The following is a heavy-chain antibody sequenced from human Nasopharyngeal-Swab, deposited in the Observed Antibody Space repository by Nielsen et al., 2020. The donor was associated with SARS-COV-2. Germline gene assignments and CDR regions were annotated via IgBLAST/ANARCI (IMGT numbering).Heavy chain of an antibody. CDR2: ISSSSSYI. J-gene: IGHJ6*03. CDR1: GFTFSSYS. Sequence: GESLKISCAASGFTFSSYSMNWVRQAPGKGLEWVSSISSSSSYIYYADSVKGRFTISRDNDKNSLYLQMNSLRAEDTAVYYCARARGEQWLVRSRYMDVWGKGTTVTVSS. CDR3: ARARGEQWLVRSRYMDV. D-gene: IGHD6-19*01. V-gene: IGHV3-21*01.